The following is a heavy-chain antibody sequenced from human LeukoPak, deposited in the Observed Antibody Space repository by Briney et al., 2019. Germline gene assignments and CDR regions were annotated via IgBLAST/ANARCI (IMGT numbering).Heavy chain of an antibody. CDR2: ISGSGGST. CDR3: SVSLGYCSSTSCYRAFDI. D-gene: IGHD2-2*01. V-gene: IGHV3-23*01. J-gene: IGHJ3*02. Sequence: PGGSLRLSCAASGFTFSSYAMSWVRQAPGKGREWGSAISGSGGSTYYADSVKGRFTISRDNSKNTLYLQMNSLRAEDTAVYYCSVSLGYCSSTSCYRAFDIWGQGTMVTVSS. CDR1: GFTFSSYA.